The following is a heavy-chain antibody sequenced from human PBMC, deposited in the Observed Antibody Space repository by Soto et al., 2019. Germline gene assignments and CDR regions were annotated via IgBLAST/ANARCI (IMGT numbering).Heavy chain of an antibody. CDR3: ARGGVDYYDSSGYYFSPYYFDY. J-gene: IGHJ4*02. CDR1: GGSISSRSYY. Sequence: SETLSLTCTVSGGSISSRSYYWGWIRQPPGKGLEWIGSIYYSGSTYYNPSLKSRVTISVDTSKNQFSLKLSSVTAADTAVYYCARGGVDYYDSSGYYFSPYYFDYWGQGTLVTVSS. D-gene: IGHD3-22*01. V-gene: IGHV4-39*07. CDR2: IYYSGST.